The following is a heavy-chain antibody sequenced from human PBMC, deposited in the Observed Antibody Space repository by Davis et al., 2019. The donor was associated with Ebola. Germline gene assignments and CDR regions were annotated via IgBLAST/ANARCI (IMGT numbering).Heavy chain of an antibody. CDR1: GYTFTSYA. V-gene: IGHV1-3*01. CDR3: ARVRGGITVNTMGMDV. D-gene: IGHD4-17*01. J-gene: IGHJ6*02. Sequence: ASVKVSCKASGYTFTSYAMHWVRQAPGQRLEWMGWINAGNGNTKYSQKFQGRVTITRDTSASTAYMELSSLRSEDTAVYYCARVRGGITVNTMGMDVWGQGTTVTVSS. CDR2: INAGNGNT.